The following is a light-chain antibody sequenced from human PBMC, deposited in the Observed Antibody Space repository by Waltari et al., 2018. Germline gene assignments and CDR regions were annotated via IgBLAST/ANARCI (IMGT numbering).Light chain of an antibody. V-gene: IGLV1-44*01. CDR1: SSNIGSHV. Sequence: QSVLTQPPSASGTPGQSVTISCSGGSSNIGSHVVTWFQQLPGTAPKVVIYANKQRRSGVTDRCSGAKSGTTASLASSGLQSEEEADYYCVAWDGSLGGQWVFGGGTKLTVL. CDR2: ANK. J-gene: IGLJ3*02. CDR3: VAWDGSLGGQWV.